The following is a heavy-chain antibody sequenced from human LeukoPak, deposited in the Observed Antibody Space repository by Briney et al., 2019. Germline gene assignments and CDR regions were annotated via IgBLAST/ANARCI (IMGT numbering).Heavy chain of an antibody. Sequence: ASVKVSCKASGYTFTSYGISWVRQAPGQGLEWMGWISAYNGNTNYAQKLQGRVTMTTDTSTSTAYMELRSLRSGDTAVYYCARGLMGYCGGDCYGPLFDYWGQGTLVTVSS. D-gene: IGHD2-21*01. CDR3: ARGLMGYCGGDCYGPLFDY. J-gene: IGHJ4*02. CDR2: ISAYNGNT. V-gene: IGHV1-18*01. CDR1: GYTFTSYG.